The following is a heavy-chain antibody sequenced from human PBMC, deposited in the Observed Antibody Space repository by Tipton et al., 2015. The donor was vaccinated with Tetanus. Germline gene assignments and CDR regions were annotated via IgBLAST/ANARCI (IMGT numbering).Heavy chain of an antibody. D-gene: IGHD3-16*02. CDR2: IYYSGST. CDR3: ARVESAVDYVWGSYRSTGYVFDY. V-gene: IGHV4-59*01. J-gene: IGHJ4*02. Sequence: TLSLTCTVSGGSISSYYWSWIRQPPGKGLEWIGYIYYSGSTNYNPSLKSRVTISVDTSKNQFSLKLSSVTAADTAVYYCARVESAVDYVWGSYRSTGYVFDYWGQGTLVTVSS. CDR1: GGSISSYY.